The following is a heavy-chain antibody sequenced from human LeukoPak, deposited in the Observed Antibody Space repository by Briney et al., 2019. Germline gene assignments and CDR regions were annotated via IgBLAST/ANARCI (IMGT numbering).Heavy chain of an antibody. D-gene: IGHD5-12*01. Sequence: SETLSLTCTVSGGSISSYYWSWIRQPPGKGLEWIGYIYYSGSTNYNPSLKSRVTISVDTSKNQFSLKLSSVTAADTAVYYCARGPTRSGGYDRSDYWGQGTLVTVSS. CDR1: GGSISSYY. CDR3: ARGPTRSGGYDRSDY. CDR2: IYYSGST. V-gene: IGHV4-59*08. J-gene: IGHJ4*02.